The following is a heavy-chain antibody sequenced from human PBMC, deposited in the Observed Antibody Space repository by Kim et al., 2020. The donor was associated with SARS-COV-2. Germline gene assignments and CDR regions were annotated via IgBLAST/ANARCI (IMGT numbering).Heavy chain of an antibody. CDR1: GYTFTSYA. V-gene: IGHV1-3*01. D-gene: IGHD3-22*01. Sequence: ASVKVSCKASGYTFTSYAMHWVRQAPGQRLEWMGWINAGNGNTKYSQKFQGRVTITRDTSASTAYMELSSLRSEDTAVYYCARSSLTENYYDSSGYRGIDYWGQGTLVTVSS. CDR2: INAGNGNT. CDR3: ARSSLTENYYDSSGYRGIDY. J-gene: IGHJ4*02.